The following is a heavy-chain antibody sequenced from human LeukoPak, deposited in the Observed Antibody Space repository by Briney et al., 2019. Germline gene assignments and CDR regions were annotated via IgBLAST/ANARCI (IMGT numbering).Heavy chain of an antibody. CDR1: GFTFSSYA. D-gene: IGHD2-21*01. CDR3: ARDLLGGDPWAVFDY. V-gene: IGHV3-30*01. J-gene: IGHJ4*02. Sequence: PGGSLRLSCAASGFTFSSYAMHWVRQAPGKGLEWVAVISYDGSNKYYADSVKGRFTISRDNSKNTLYLQMNSLRAEDTAVYYCARDLLGGDPWAVFDYRGQGTLVTVSS. CDR2: ISYDGSNK.